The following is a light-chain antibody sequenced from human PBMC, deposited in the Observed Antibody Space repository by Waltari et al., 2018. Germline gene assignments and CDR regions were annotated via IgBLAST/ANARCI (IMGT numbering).Light chain of an antibody. V-gene: IGKV3-20*01. J-gene: IGKJ1*01. Sequence: EIVLTQSPGTLSLSPGERATLACRASQSVGRSLAWYQQNPGRAPRLLIFGASSRATGIPDRFSGSGSGTDFSLTINRLEPEDFAVYYCQHYVRLPATFGQGTKVEIK. CDR3: QHYVRLPAT. CDR2: GAS. CDR1: QSVGRS.